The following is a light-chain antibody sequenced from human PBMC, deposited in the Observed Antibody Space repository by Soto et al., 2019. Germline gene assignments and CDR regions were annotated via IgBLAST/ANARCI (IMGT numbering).Light chain of an antibody. CDR2: GAS. J-gene: IGKJ1*01. Sequence: EIVLTQSPDTLSLSPGERATLSCRASQSVSRDFLAWYQQKPGQAPRLLIYGASNRATGIPDRFSGSGSGTDFTLTISRLEPEDFAVYYCQQYVNSLWTFGQGTKVDNK. V-gene: IGKV3-20*01. CDR1: QSVSRDF. CDR3: QQYVNSLWT.